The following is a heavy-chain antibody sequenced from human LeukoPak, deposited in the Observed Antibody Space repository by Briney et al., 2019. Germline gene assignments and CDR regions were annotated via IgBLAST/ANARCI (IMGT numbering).Heavy chain of an antibody. CDR3: ARSGYYDFWSGYYTGYYFDY. CDR1: GYTFTSYG. J-gene: IGHJ4*02. V-gene: IGHV1-18*01. D-gene: IGHD3-3*01. CDR2: ISAYNGNT. Sequence: ASVKVSCKASGYTFTSYGISWVRQAPGQGLEWMGWISAYNGNTNYAQKLQGRVTMTTDTSTSTAYMELRSLRSDDTAVYYCARSGYYDFWSGYYTGYYFDYWGQGTLVTVSS.